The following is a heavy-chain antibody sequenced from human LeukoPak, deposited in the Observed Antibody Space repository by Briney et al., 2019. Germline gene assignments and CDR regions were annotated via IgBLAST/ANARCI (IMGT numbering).Heavy chain of an antibody. D-gene: IGHD2-15*01. Sequence: GGSLRLSCAASGFTFSSYAMSWVRQAPGKGLEWVSAISGSGGSTYYADSVKGRFTISSDNAKNSLYLQMNSLRVDDTAVYYCARWARYCSSGSCYSWFDPWGQGTLVTVSS. CDR3: ARWARYCSSGSCYSWFDP. CDR2: ISGSGGST. CDR1: GFTFSSYA. V-gene: IGHV3-23*01. J-gene: IGHJ5*02.